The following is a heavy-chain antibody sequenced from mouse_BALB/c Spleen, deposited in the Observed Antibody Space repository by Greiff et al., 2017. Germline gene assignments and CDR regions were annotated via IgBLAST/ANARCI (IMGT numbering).Heavy chain of an antibody. CDR1: GFTFSSYA. D-gene: IGHD6-1*01. J-gene: IGHJ4*01. V-gene: IGHV5-9-4*01. CDR3: ARDSEYDAMDY. Sequence: EVQGVESGGGLVKPGGSLKLSCAASGFTFSSYAMSWVRQSPEKRLEWVAEISSGGSYTYYPDTVTGRFTISRDNAKNTLYLEMSSLRSEDTAMYYCARDSEYDAMDYWGQGTSVTVSS. CDR2: ISSGGSYT.